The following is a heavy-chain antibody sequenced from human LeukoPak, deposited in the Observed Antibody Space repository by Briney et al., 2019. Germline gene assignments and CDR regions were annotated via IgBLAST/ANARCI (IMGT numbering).Heavy chain of an antibody. Sequence: ASVKVSCKASGYTFTSYGISWVRQVPGGGLENMGWVSAYKNKATVAQKFQGRLTMTTDTSTTTAFMELGSLTSDDTAVYFCARLFDDGTSNTLPLGYWGQGTLVTVSS. J-gene: IGHJ4*02. CDR2: VSAYKNKA. V-gene: IGHV1-18*01. CDR1: GYTFTSYG. CDR3: ARLFDDGTSNTLPLGY. D-gene: IGHD1-14*01.